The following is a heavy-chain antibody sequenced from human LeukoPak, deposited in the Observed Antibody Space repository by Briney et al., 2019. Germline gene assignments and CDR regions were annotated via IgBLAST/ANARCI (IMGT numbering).Heavy chain of an antibody. J-gene: IGHJ4*02. CDR1: GGTFSSYA. Sequence: SVKVSCKASGGTFSSYAISWVRQAPGQGLEWMGRIIPIFGTANYAQKFQGRVTITTDESTSTAYMELSSLRSEDTAVYYCARESDYYDRRRLFDYWGQGTLVTVSS. CDR2: IIPIFGTA. V-gene: IGHV1-69*05. D-gene: IGHD3-22*01. CDR3: ARESDYYDRRRLFDY.